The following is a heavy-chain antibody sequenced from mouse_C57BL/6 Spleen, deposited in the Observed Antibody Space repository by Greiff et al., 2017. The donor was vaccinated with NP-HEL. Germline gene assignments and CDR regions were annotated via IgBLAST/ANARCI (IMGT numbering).Heavy chain of an antibody. CDR1: GYTFTSYT. CDR3: ARNYYGSSYNWYFDV. Sequence: VQLQQSGAELARPGASVKMSCKASGYTFTSYTMHWVKQRPGQGLEWIGYINPSSGYTKYNQKFKDKATLTADKSSSTAYMQMSSLTSEDSAVYYCARNYYGSSYNWYFDVWGTGTTVTVSS. V-gene: IGHV1-4*01. D-gene: IGHD1-1*01. CDR2: INPSSGYT. J-gene: IGHJ1*03.